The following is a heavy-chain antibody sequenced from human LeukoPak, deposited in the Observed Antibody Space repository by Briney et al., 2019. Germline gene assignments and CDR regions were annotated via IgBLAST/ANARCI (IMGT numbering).Heavy chain of an antibody. CDR2: ISGSGGSK. V-gene: IGHV3-23*01. CDR3: ARVIVATRRGLTPHMDV. J-gene: IGHJ6*03. D-gene: IGHD5-12*01. CDR1: GFTFSSYG. Sequence: GGSLRLSCAASGFTFSSYGMSWVRQAPGKGLEWVSDISGSGGSKYYADSVKGRFTISRDNSKNTLYLQMNSLRAEDTAVYYCARVIVATRRGLTPHMDVWGKGTTVTVSS.